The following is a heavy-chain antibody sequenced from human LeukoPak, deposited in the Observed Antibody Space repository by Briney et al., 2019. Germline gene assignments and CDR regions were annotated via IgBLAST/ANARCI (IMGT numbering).Heavy chain of an antibody. Sequence: GGSLRLSCAASGFTFSSYWMSWVRQAPGKGLEWVANIKQDGSEKYYVDSVKGRFTISRDNAKNSLYLQMNSLRAEDTAVYYCARGANYDFWIGYHPLDYWGQGTLVTVSS. J-gene: IGHJ4*02. CDR3: ARGANYDFWIGYHPLDY. D-gene: IGHD3-3*01. V-gene: IGHV3-7*01. CDR1: GFTFSSYW. CDR2: IKQDGSEK.